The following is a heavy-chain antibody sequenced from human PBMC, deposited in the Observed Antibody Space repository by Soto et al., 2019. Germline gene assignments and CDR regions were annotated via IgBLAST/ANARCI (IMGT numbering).Heavy chain of an antibody. J-gene: IGHJ5*02. Sequence: GGSLRLSCAVSGFIFNKYAMSWVRQAPGRGLEWVAPVSGDGNGTPYADSVKGRFIISRDNSKNTLYLQMNSLRAEDTAVFYCVVNDYSDYGGSWGQGTLVTVSS. V-gene: IGHV3-23*01. CDR2: VSGDGNGT. CDR3: VVNDYSDYGGS. D-gene: IGHD4-17*01. CDR1: GFIFNKYA.